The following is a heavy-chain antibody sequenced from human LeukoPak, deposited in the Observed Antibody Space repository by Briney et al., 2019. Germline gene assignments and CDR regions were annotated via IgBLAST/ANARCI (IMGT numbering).Heavy chain of an antibody. J-gene: IGHJ4*02. Sequence: ASVKVSFKASGYTFAHHDINWVRQPTGQGLEWMGWMNPNSGNTGYAQTFQGRVTMTRNTSISTAYMELSSLPSEDTAVYYCARVPELGHCSGGSCYSFDNWGQGTLVTVSS. CDR2: MNPNSGNT. V-gene: IGHV1-8*01. CDR3: ARVPELGHCSGGSCYSFDN. D-gene: IGHD2-15*01. CDR1: GYTFAHHD.